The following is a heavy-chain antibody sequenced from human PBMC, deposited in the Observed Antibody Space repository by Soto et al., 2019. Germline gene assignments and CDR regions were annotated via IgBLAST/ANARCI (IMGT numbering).Heavy chain of an antibody. J-gene: IGHJ4*02. CDR1: GGTFSGYA. D-gene: IGHD3-22*01. V-gene: IGHV1-69*12. CDR3: ARVSEFAPYEIVVPPGE. CDR2: IIPIFGTA. Sequence: QVQLVQSGAEVKKPGSSVKVSCKASGGTFSGYAISWVRQAPGQGLEWMGGIIPIFGTANYAQKFQGRVTITADESTSTAYMELSSLRSEDTAVYYCARVSEFAPYEIVVPPGEWGQGTLVTVSS.